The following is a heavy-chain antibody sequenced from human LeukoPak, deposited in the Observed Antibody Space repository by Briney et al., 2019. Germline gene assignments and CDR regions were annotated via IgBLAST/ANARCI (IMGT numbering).Heavy chain of an antibody. CDR3: ARFMGQNEGACHGY. D-gene: IGHD1-26*01. J-gene: IGHJ4*02. CDR1: GGSISTYY. V-gene: IGHV4-59*01. CDR2: IYYIGST. Sequence: SETLSLTCTVSGGSISTYYWSWIRQPPGKGLEWIGYIYYIGSTNYNPSLKSRVTISLDTSKNQFSLKLSSVTAADTAVYYCARFMGQNEGACHGYWGQGTLVTVSS.